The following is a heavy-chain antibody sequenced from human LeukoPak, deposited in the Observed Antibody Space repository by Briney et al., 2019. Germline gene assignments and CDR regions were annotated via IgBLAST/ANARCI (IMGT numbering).Heavy chain of an antibody. D-gene: IGHD1-26*01. Sequence: SETLSLTCAVYGGSFSGYYWSWIRQPPGKGLEWIGEINHSGSTNYNPSLKSRVTISVDTSKNQFSLKLSSVTAADTAVYYCARGLPTPGLHSGSYFDYWGQGTLVTVSS. V-gene: IGHV4-34*01. CDR3: ARGLPTPGLHSGSYFDY. J-gene: IGHJ4*02. CDR1: GGSFSGYY. CDR2: INHSGST.